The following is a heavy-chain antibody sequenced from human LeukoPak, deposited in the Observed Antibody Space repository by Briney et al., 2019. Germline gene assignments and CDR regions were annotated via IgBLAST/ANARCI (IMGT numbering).Heavy chain of an antibody. CDR1: CFSITSGYY. CDR2: LSHSGST. CDR3: ARLSYDGSGSYYNGGFYYMDV. V-gene: IGHV4-38-2*01. Sequence: SETLSLTCEVSCFSITSGYYWGWIRQTPGKALEWIGSLSHSGSTYSNPSLKSRVSISLYTSKNQFSLELSSVTAADTAIYYCARLSYDGSGSYYNGGFYYMDVWGKGTTVTVSS. J-gene: IGHJ6*03. D-gene: IGHD3-10*01.